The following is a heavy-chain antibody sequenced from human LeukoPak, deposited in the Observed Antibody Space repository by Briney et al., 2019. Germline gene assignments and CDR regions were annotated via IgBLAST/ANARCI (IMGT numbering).Heavy chain of an antibody. D-gene: IGHD3-22*01. CDR3: FTGSAYYYDS. J-gene: IGHJ5*01. CDR2: TSPDGNEK. V-gene: IGHV3-30*01. CDR1: GFTFSRYA. Sequence: GRSLRLSCAASGFTFSRYAMHWVRQAPGKGLEWVAVTSPDGNEKYYADSVKGRFTISRDNSKNTVFLQMNSLSTEDTAVYSCFTGSAYYYDSWGQGTLVTFSS.